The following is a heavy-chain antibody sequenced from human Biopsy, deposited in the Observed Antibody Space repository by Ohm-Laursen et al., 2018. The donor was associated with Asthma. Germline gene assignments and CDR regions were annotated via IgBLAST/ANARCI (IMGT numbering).Heavy chain of an antibody. CDR2: IHYSGST. D-gene: IGHD2-15*01. J-gene: IGHJ4*02. V-gene: IGHV4-61*08. CDR1: GAAISRGGYY. CDR3: AGFCSGGNCPDH. Sequence: PSDTLSLTCPVSGAAISRGGYYWTWIRQPPGKGLEWIGNIHYSGSTYSNPSLKSRVTISVDTSKKQISLRLSSVIAADTAVYYCAGFCSGGNCPDHWGQGTLVTVSS.